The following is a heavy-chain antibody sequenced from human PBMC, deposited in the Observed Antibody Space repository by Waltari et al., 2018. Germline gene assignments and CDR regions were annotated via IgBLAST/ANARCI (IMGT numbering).Heavy chain of an antibody. CDR1: GYSFTTYP. CDR3: ARLKYYYDDNGDYYSYFDF. J-gene: IGHJ4*02. CDR2: INADGGNT. D-gene: IGHD3-22*01. Sequence: QVQFVQSGAEVKKPGASVKISCKISGYSFTTYPIHWVRQAPGQGLEWMAWINADGGNTYFSRNFQARVTISRDTSASSAYLELSDLRFEDAAVYYCARLKYYYDDNGDYYSYFDFWGQGTLVTVSS. V-gene: IGHV1-3*01.